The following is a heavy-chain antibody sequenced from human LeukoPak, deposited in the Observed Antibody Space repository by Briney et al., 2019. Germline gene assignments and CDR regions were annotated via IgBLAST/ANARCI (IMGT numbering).Heavy chain of an antibody. CDR3: ARDRAAAMEYYYMDV. D-gene: IGHD2-2*01. J-gene: IGHJ6*03. CDR1: GLTFRSYG. V-gene: IGHV3-33*01. CDR2: VWYDGSNK. Sequence: PGGSLRLSCAASGLTFRSYGMHWVRQAPGEGLEWVAVVWYDGSNKNYAGSVKGRFTISRDNSKNTLYLQMNSLRAEDTAVYYCARDRAAAMEYYYMDVWGKGTTVTVSS.